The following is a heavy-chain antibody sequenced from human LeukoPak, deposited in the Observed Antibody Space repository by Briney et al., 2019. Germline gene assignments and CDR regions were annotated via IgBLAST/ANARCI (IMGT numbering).Heavy chain of an antibody. Sequence: QAGGSLRLSCAASGFTFSSYAMSWVRQAPGKGLEWVSAISGGGGSTYYADSVKGRFTISRDNSKNTLYLQMNSLRAEDTAVYYCATPDYGDYFFDYWGQGTLVTVTS. CDR2: ISGGGGST. CDR3: ATPDYGDYFFDY. V-gene: IGHV3-23*01. J-gene: IGHJ4*02. D-gene: IGHD4-17*01. CDR1: GFTFSSYA.